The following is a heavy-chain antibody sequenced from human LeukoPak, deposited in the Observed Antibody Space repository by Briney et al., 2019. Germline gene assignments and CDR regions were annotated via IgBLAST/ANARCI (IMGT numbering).Heavy chain of an antibody. CDR1: GGSISSYY. CDR3: AGEGYDTSSSPNNWFDP. Sequence: ASETLSLTCTVSGGSISSYYWSWIRQPPGKGLEWIGYIYYSGSTNYNPSLKSRVTISVDTSKNQFSLKLSSVTAADTAVYYCAGEGYDTSSSPNNWFDPWGQGTLVTVSS. V-gene: IGHV4-59*01. CDR2: IYYSGST. D-gene: IGHD6-13*01. J-gene: IGHJ5*02.